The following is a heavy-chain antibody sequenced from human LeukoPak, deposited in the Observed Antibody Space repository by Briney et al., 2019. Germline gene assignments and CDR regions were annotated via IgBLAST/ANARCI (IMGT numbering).Heavy chain of an antibody. Sequence: ASVKVSCKASGYTFTSYGISWVRQAPGQGLEWMGWISAYNGNTNYAQKLQGRVTMTEDTSTDAAYMELSSLRSEDTAVYYCATVRRATVTTTYDYWGQGTLVTVSS. CDR2: ISAYNGNT. CDR1: GYTFTSYG. V-gene: IGHV1-18*01. CDR3: ATVRRATVTTTYDY. J-gene: IGHJ4*02. D-gene: IGHD4-17*01.